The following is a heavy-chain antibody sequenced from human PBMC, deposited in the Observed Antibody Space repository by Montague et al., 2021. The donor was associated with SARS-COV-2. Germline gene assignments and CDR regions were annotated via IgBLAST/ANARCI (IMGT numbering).Heavy chain of an antibody. CDR2: IFHSGAA. J-gene: IGHJ4*02. V-gene: IGHV4/OR15-8*02. Sequence: SETLSLTCAVSGGFISSGNWWSWVRQPPGKGLEWIGEIFHSGAAXXNPSLKSRLTISMDKSKNEFSLKLNSVTAADTAMYYCARDFVAAVPDRFDFWGQGVLVTVSS. D-gene: IGHD6-13*01. CDR1: GGFISSGNW. CDR3: ARDFVAAVPDRFDF.